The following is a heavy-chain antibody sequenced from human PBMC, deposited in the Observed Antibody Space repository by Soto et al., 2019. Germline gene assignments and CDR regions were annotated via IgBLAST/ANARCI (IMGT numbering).Heavy chain of an antibody. CDR3: ARAHPQLTGDAFDI. CDR2: MNPNSGNT. V-gene: IGHV1-8*01. D-gene: IGHD7-27*01. CDR1: GYTFTSYD. J-gene: IGHJ3*02. Sequence: ASVKVSCKASGYTFTSYDINWVRQATGQGLEWMGWMNPNSGNTGYAQKFRGRVTMTRNTSISTAYMELSSLRSEDTAVYYCARAHPQLTGDAFDIWGQGTMVTVSS.